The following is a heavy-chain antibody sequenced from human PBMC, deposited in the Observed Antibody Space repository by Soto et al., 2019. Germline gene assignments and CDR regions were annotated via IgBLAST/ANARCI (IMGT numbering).Heavy chain of an antibody. J-gene: IGHJ6*02. CDR2: INHSGST. CDR3: ARDLPRHSVGGTAIPNYYFGMDV. CDR1: GGSFSGYY. V-gene: IGHV4-34*01. Sequence: SETLSLTCAAYGGSFSGYYWSWISQPPGKGLEWIGEINHSGSTNYYPSLKSRVTISVDTSKNQFSLKLSSVTAADTAVYYWARDLPRHSVGGTAIPNYYFGMDVWGQGTTVTVPS. D-gene: IGHD2-21*02.